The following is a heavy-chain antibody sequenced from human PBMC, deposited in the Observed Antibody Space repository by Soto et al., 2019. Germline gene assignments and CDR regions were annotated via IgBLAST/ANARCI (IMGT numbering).Heavy chain of an antibody. V-gene: IGHV3-23*01. CDR3: SREGLGGAGGNFDY. Sequence: EVQLLESGGGLVQPGGSLRLSCAASGFTFSSYAMSWVRQAPGKGLEWVSAISGSGGSTYYADSVKGRFTISRDNSKNTLYLQMNSLRVEDTAGYYCSREGLGGAGGNFDYWGRGTLVTVSS. D-gene: IGHD3-16*01. CDR1: GFTFSSYA. CDR2: ISGSGGST. J-gene: IGHJ4*02.